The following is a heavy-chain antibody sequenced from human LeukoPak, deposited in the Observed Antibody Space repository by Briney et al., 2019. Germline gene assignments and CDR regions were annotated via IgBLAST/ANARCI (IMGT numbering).Heavy chain of an antibody. D-gene: IGHD3-16*01. V-gene: IGHV4-59*01. CDR1: DDSISTYH. J-gene: IGHJ4*02. CDR2: ISYSGSI. CDR3: ARVGRGDHTWGSYSFDS. Sequence: SETLSLTCTVSDDSISTYHWTWIRQSPGKGLEWIGYISYSGSIIYNPSLKSRVTISLDTSKNQFSLKLNSVTAADTAVYYCARVGRGDHTWGSYSFDSWGQGTLVTVSS.